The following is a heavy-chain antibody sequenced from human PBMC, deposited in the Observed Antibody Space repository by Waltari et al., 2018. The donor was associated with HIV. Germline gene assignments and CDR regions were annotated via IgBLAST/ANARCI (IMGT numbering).Heavy chain of an antibody. CDR3: ARQVRGAAAGRTLGYFYSYGLDV. CDR1: GYNFPNYW. Sequence: ELQLVQSGAEVNKPGESLKISCKGSGYNFPNYWIAWVRQMPGKGLEWMGISYPGESDTKDSPSFQGQVTISADKSISTAYLQWSSLKASDTAMYYCARQVRGAAAGRTLGYFYSYGLDVWGQGTTVTVSS. V-gene: IGHV5-51*01. D-gene: IGHD6-13*01. J-gene: IGHJ6*02. CDR2: SYPGESDT.